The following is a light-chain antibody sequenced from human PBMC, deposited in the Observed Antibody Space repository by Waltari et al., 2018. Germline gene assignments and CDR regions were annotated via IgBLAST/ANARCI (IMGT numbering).Light chain of an antibody. Sequence: DIHITAAPSSLPASVGDRVNITCRASQSISSHLHWYQQKPGTAPKLLIYAASSLQSAGPSRFSGSRSGTDFTVTISSRQPEDCVTYYGQQRYRTPPLTFGGGTKGEIK. CDR2: AAS. CDR1: QSISSH. CDR3: QQRYRTPPLT. V-gene: IGKV1-39*01. J-gene: IGKJ4*01.